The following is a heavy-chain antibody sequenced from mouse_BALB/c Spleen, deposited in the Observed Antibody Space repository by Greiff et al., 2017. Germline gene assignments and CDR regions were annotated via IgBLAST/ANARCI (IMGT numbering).Heavy chain of an antibody. V-gene: IGHV14-3*02. CDR3: ARILRLPHFDY. Sequence: VQLKESGAELVKPGASVKLSCTASGFNIKDTYMHWVKQRPEQGLEWIGRIDPANGNTKYDPKFQGKATITADTSSNTAYLQLSSLTSEDTAVYYCARILRLPHFDYWGQGTTLTVSS. CDR2: IDPANGNT. J-gene: IGHJ2*01. CDR1: GFNIKDTY. D-gene: IGHD1-2*01.